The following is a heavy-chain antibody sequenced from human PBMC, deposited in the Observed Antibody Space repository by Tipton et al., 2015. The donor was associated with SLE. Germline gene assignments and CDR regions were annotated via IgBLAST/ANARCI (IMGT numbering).Heavy chain of an antibody. CDR3: ARDADSSSWYYFDY. D-gene: IGHD6-13*01. Sequence: LRLSCAVYGGSFSNYYWSWIRQPPGKGLKWIGEINHSGSTNYNPSLKSRVTISVDTSKNQFSLKLSSVTAADTAVYYCARDADSSSWYYFDYWGQGTLVTVSS. CDR1: GGSFSNYY. V-gene: IGHV4-34*01. CDR2: INHSGST. J-gene: IGHJ4*02.